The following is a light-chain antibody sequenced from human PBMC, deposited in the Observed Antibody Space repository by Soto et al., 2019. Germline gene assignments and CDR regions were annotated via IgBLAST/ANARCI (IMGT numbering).Light chain of an antibody. Sequence: ENVFTQSPATLSLSPGDTATLSCRATQSLRNYLAWYQQKLGQAPRLLIYDASKRATGIPARFSGSGSGTDFTLTISSLEPEDFAVYFCQQRSDWPPTFGQGTRLEIK. CDR3: QQRSDWPPT. J-gene: IGKJ5*01. CDR2: DAS. V-gene: IGKV3-11*01. CDR1: QSLRNY.